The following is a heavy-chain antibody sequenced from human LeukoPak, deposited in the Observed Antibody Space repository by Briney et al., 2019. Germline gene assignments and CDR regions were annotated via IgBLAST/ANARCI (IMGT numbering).Heavy chain of an antibody. J-gene: IGHJ3*02. V-gene: IGHV3-23*01. CDR2: ISGSGGST. CDR1: GFTFSSYA. D-gene: IGHD3-10*01. Sequence: GGSLRLSCAASGFTFSSYAMSWVRQAPGKGLEWVSAISGSGGSTYYADSVKGRFTISRDNSKNTLYLQMNSLRAEDTAVYYCAKDLVRYYGAGDTFDIWGQGTMVTVSS. CDR3: AKDLVRYYGAGDTFDI.